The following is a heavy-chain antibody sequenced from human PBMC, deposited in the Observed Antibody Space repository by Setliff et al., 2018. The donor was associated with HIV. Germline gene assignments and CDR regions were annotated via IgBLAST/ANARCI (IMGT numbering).Heavy chain of an antibody. J-gene: IGHJ4*02. Sequence: SETLSLTCTVSGDSINSNTYYWGWIRQPPGKGLEWIGSIYHSGSTYYNPSLKSRVTISVDTSKNQFSLKLSSVTAADTAVYYCARGEKGSTVAARGDYFDYWGQGTLVTVSS. CDR1: GDSINSNTYY. D-gene: IGHD6-6*01. V-gene: IGHV4-39*07. CDR3: ARGEKGSTVAARGDYFDY. CDR2: IYHSGST.